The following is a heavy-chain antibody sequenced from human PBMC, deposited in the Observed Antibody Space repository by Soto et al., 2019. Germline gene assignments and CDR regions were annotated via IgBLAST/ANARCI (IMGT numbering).Heavy chain of an antibody. D-gene: IGHD4-17*01. CDR1: GFTFSSYG. Sequence: GGSLRLSCAASGFTFSSYGMHWVRQAPGKGLEWVAVISYDGSNKYYADSVKGRFTISRDNSKNTLYLQMNSLRAEDTAVYYCAKVLLNRDYGDPTYYYYYYMDVWGKGTTVTVSS. V-gene: IGHV3-30*18. CDR3: AKVLLNRDYGDPTYYYYYYMDV. CDR2: ISYDGSNK. J-gene: IGHJ6*03.